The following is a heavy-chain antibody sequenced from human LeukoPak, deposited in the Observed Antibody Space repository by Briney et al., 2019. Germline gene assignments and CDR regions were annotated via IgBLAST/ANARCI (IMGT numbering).Heavy chain of an antibody. CDR1: GGTFSSYA. J-gene: IGHJ4*02. CDR2: IIPIFGTA. V-gene: IGHV1-69*05. Sequence: GASVKVSCKASGGTFSSYAISWVRQAPGQGLEWMGGIIPIFGTANYAQKFQGRVTITTDESTSTAYMELSSLRSEDTAVYYCARVRAVRGVIGDYYFDYWGQGTLVTVSS. CDR3: ARVRAVRGVIGDYYFDY. D-gene: IGHD3-10*01.